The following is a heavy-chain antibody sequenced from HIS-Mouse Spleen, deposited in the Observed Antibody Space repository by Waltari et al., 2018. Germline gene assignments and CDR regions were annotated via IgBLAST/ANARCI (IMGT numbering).Heavy chain of an antibody. V-gene: IGHV4-39*07. D-gene: IGHD6-13*01. CDR3: AREIPYSSSWYDWYFDL. CDR1: GGSISSSSYY. J-gene: IGHJ2*01. CDR2: IYYSGST. Sequence: QLQLQESGPGLVKPSETLSLTCTVSGGSISSSSYYWVWIRHPPGKGLEWIGSIYYSGSTYYNPSLKSRVTISVDTSKNQFSLKLSSVTAADTAVYYCAREIPYSSSWYDWYFDLWGQGTLVTVSS.